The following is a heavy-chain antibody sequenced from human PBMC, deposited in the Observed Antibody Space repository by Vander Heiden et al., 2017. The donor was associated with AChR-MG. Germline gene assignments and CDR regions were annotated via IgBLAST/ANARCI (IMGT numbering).Heavy chain of an antibody. CDR2: ISSSSSYT. CDR3: ARVTVVTRMGYYYYGMDV. V-gene: IGHV3-11*06. J-gene: IGHJ6*02. CDR1: GFTFIEYY. Sequence: QVQLVESGGGLVKPGGSLRLSCAASGFTFIEYYMSWIRQAPGKGLEWVSYISSSSSYTNYADSVKGRFTISRDNAKNSLYLQMNSLRAEDTAVYYCARVTVVTRMGYYYYGMDVWGQGTTVTVSS. D-gene: IGHD2-15*01.